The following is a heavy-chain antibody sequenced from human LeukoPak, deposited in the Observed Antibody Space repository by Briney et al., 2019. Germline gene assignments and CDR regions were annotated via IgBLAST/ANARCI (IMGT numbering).Heavy chain of an antibody. CDR2: IYSGGST. Sequence: SETLSLTCTVSGDSINGYYWSWIRQPPGKGLEWIGFIYSGGSTNYNPSLKSRVTISVDTSKNQFALRVNSVTAADTAVYYCARAPHFFDTSGSRYYFDYWGQGALVTVSS. CDR3: ARAPHFFDTSGSRYYFDY. CDR1: GDSINGYY. D-gene: IGHD3-22*01. V-gene: IGHV4-59*12. J-gene: IGHJ4*02.